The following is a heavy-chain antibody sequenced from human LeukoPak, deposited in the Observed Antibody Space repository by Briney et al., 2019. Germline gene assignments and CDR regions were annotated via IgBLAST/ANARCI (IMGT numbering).Heavy chain of an antibody. CDR3: ARRDDFDI. Sequence: GGSLRLSCAASGFIFSSYGMHWVRQAPGKELEWVAVISYDGSNKYYADSVKGRFTISRDNSKNTLYLQMNSLRAEDTAIYYCARRDDFDIWGQGTLVTVSS. CDR1: GFIFSSYG. CDR2: ISYDGSNK. J-gene: IGHJ3*02. V-gene: IGHV3-30*03.